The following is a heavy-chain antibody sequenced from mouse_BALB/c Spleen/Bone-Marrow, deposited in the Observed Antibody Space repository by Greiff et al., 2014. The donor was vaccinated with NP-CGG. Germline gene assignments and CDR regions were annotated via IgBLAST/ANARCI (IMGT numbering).Heavy chain of an antibody. D-gene: IGHD1-1*01. CDR2: INPYNDGT. CDR3: ASGGYYGTSLYWYFDV. J-gene: IGHJ1*01. Sequence: VQLQQSGPELVKPGASVKMSCKASGYTFTSYVIHWVKQKPGQGLEWIGYINPYNDGTKYNEKFKGKATLTSDKSSSTAYMELSSLTSEDSAVYYCASGGYYGTSLYWYFDVWGAGTTVTVSS. CDR1: GYTFTSYV. V-gene: IGHV1-14*01.